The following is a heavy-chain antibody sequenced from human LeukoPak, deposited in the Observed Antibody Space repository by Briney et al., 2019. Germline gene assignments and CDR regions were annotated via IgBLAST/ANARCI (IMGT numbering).Heavy chain of an antibody. CDR3: ARVLRSSGWYY. CDR1: GYTFTSYD. CDR2: MNPNSGNT. D-gene: IGHD6-19*01. V-gene: IGHV1-8*01. Sequence: ASVKVSCKASGYTFTSYDINWVRQAAGQGLEWMGWMNPNSGNTGYAQKFQGRVTMTRDSPITTAYMELSSLRSEDTAVYYCARVLRSSGWYYWGQGTLVTVSS. J-gene: IGHJ4*02.